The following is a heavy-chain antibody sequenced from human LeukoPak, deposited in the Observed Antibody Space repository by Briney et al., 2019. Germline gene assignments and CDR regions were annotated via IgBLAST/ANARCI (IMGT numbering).Heavy chain of an antibody. Sequence: PSETLSLTCAVYGGSFSGYYWSWIRQPPGKGLEWIGEINHSGSTNYNPSLKSRVTISVDTSKNQFSLKLSSVTAADTAVYYCARLNCSSTSCYYYYGMDVWGQGTTVTVSS. D-gene: IGHD2-2*01. CDR1: GGSFSGYY. J-gene: IGHJ6*02. CDR3: ARLNCSSTSCYYYYGMDV. V-gene: IGHV4-34*01. CDR2: INHSGST.